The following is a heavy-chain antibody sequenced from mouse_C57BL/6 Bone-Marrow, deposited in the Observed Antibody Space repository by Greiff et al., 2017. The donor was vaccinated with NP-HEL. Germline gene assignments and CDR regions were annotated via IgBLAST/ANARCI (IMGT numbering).Heavy chain of an antibody. V-gene: IGHV1-74*01. CDR1: GYTFTSYW. Sequence: QVQLQQPGAELVKPGASVKVSCKASGYTFTSYWMHWVKPRPGQGLEWIGRIHPSDSATNYNQKFKGKATLTVDKSSSTAYMQLSSLTSEDAAVYYCAISGVLLRPYYAMDYWGQGTSVTVSS. CDR3: AISGVLLRPYYAMDY. CDR2: IHPSDSAT. D-gene: IGHD1-1*01. J-gene: IGHJ4*01.